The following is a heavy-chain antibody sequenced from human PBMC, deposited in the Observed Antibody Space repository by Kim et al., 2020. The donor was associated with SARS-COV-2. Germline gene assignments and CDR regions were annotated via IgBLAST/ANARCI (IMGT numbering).Heavy chain of an antibody. CDR3: AKAKFTSSAWYGVDY. Sequence: GGSLRLSCAASGFTFDDYAIHWVRQAPGRGLEWVCLIRRDGVSTYYTDSVKGRFTVSRDNSKNSLYLQMNSLRTEDTAFYYCAKAKFTSSAWYGVDYWGQGTLVTVSS. CDR1: GFTFDDYA. J-gene: IGHJ4*02. V-gene: IGHV3-43*02. D-gene: IGHD6-19*01. CDR2: IRRDGVST.